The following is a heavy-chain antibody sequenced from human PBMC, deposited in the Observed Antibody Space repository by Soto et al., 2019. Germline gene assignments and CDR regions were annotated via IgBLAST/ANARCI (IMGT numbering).Heavy chain of an antibody. V-gene: IGHV1-2*04. J-gene: IGHJ6*02. CDR1: GYTFTGYY. Sequence: ASVKVSCKASGYTFTGYYMHWVRQAPGQGLEWMGWINPNSGGTNYAQKFQGWVTMTRDTSISTAYMELSRLRSDDTAVYYCAAGVQTGTEPTRYYYYYGMDVWGQGTTVTVSS. CDR2: INPNSGGT. D-gene: IGHD1-1*01. CDR3: AAGVQTGTEPTRYYYYYGMDV.